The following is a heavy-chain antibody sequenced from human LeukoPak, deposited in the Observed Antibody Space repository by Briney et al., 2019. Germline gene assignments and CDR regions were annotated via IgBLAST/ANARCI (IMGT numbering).Heavy chain of an antibody. CDR1: GFTFSSYG. J-gene: IGHJ4*02. CDR3: TRASLSGSYFFY. CDR2: ISYDGSNK. D-gene: IGHD1-26*01. Sequence: PGGSLRLSCAASGFTFSSYGMHWVRQAPGKGLEWVAVISYDGSNKYYADSVKGRFTISRDNSKNTLYLQMNSLKADDTAVYYCTRASLSGSYFFYWGQGALVTVSS. V-gene: IGHV3-30*03.